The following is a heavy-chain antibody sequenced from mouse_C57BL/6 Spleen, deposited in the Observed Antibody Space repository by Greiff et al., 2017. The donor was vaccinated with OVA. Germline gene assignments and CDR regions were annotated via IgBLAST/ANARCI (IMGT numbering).Heavy chain of an antibody. CDR2: ISRGSSTI. CDR1: GFTFSAYG. J-gene: IGHJ4*01. CDR3: ARGYYGNRYYAMDY. D-gene: IGHD2-1*01. Sequence: EVKLMESGGGLVKPGGSLKLSCAASGFTFSAYGMHWVRQAPEKGLEWVAYISRGSSTIYYADTVKGRFTISRDNAKNTLFLQMTSLRSEYTDMYYCARGYYGNRYYAMDYWGQGTSVTVSS. V-gene: IGHV5-17*01.